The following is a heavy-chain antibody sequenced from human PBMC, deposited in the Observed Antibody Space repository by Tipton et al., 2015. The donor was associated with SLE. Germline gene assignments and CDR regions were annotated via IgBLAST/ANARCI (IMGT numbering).Heavy chain of an antibody. CDR1: GGSISSGDYY. V-gene: IGHV4-61*02. CDR2: IYTTGTT. CDR3: ASAGGGYSNMGYYYYYYMDV. D-gene: IGHD4-11*01. J-gene: IGHJ6*03. Sequence: TLSLTCTVSGGSISSGDYYWTWIRQPAGKGLEWIGRIYTTGTTNYSPSLESRVTISLDMSKNQFSLKLSSVTAADTAVYYCASAGGGYSNMGYYYYYYMDVWGKGTTVTVSS.